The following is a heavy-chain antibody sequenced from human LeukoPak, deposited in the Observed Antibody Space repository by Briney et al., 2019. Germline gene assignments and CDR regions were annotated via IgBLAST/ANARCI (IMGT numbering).Heavy chain of an antibody. CDR2: INSDGSST. Sequence: AGGSLRLSCAASGFTFSSYWMRWVRQAPGKGLVWVSRINSDGSSTSYADSVKGRFTISRDNAKNTLYLQMNSLRAEDTAVYYCAELGITMIGGVWGKGTTVTISS. CDR3: AELGITMIGGV. D-gene: IGHD3-10*02. V-gene: IGHV3-74*01. CDR1: GFTFSSYW. J-gene: IGHJ6*04.